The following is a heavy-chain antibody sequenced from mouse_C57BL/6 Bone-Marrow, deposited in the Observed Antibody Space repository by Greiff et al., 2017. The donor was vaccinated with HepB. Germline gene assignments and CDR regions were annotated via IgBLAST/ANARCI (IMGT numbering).Heavy chain of an antibody. CDR3: ARRRYFDV. Sequence: EVQWVESGGGLVKPGGSLKLSCAASGFTFSSYTMSWVRQTPEKRLEWVATISGGGGNTYYPDSVKGRFTISRDNAKNTLYLQMSSLRSEDTALYYCARRRYFDVWGTGTTVTVSS. CDR1: GFTFSSYT. V-gene: IGHV5-9*01. CDR2: ISGGGGNT. J-gene: IGHJ1*03.